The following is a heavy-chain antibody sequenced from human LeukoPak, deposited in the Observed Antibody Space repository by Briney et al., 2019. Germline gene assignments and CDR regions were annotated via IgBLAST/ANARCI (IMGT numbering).Heavy chain of an antibody. D-gene: IGHD3-22*01. V-gene: IGHV4-34*01. Sequence: PSETLSLTCAVYGGSLSGFYWSWIRQPPGKGLEWIGEINHSGSTNYNPSLKSRVTMSMDTSKKQLSLRVTSATAADTAVYYCARASSYDSVTRYDPAWFGPWGQGTLVTVSS. CDR3: ARASSYDSVTRYDPAWFGP. J-gene: IGHJ5*02. CDR1: GGSLSGFY. CDR2: INHSGST.